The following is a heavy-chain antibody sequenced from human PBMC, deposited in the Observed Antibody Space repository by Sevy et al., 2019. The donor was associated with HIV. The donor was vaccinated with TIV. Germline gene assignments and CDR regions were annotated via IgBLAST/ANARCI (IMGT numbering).Heavy chain of an antibody. CDR3: AKDIVVYSGYDSDAFDI. D-gene: IGHD5-12*01. V-gene: IGHV3-9*01. CDR1: GFTFDDYA. Sequence: GGSLRLSCAASGFTFDDYAMHWVRQAPGKGLEWVSGISWNSGSIGYADSVKGRFTISRDNAKNSLYLQMNSLRAEDTALYYCAKDIVVYSGYDSDAFDIWVQGTMVTVSS. J-gene: IGHJ3*02. CDR2: ISWNSGSI.